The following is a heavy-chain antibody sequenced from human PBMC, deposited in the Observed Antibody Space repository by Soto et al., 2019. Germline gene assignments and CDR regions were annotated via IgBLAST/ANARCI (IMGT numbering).Heavy chain of an antibody. J-gene: IGHJ4*02. CDR2: ISSSSSTI. D-gene: IGHD6-19*01. CDR3: ARKFRRIAVAGTLSGFDY. CDR1: GFTFSSYS. V-gene: IGHV3-48*02. Sequence: EVQLVGSGGGLVQPGGSLRLSCAASGFTFSSYSMNWVRQAPGKGLEWVSYISSSSSTIYYADSVKGRFTISRDNAKNSLYLQMNSLRDEDTAVYFCARKFRRIAVAGTLSGFDYWGQGTLVTVSS.